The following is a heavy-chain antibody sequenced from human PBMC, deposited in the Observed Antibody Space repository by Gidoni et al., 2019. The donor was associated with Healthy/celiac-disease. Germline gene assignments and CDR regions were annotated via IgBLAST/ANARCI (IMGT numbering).Heavy chain of an antibody. CDR2: ISYDGSNK. Sequence: GFTFSSYAMHWVRQAPGKGLEWVAVISYDGSNKYYADSVKGRFTISRDNSKNTLYLQMNSLRAEDTAVYYCARAPGPYSSSWYSVFDYYYGMDVWGQGTTVTVSS. CDR3: ARAPGPYSSSWYSVFDYYYGMDV. CDR1: GFTFSSYA. D-gene: IGHD6-13*01. V-gene: IGHV3-30-3*01. J-gene: IGHJ6*02.